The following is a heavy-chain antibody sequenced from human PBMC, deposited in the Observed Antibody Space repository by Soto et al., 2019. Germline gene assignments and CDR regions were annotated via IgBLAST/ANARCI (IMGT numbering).Heavy chain of an antibody. CDR3: ARTRAVWFDP. D-gene: IGHD6-19*01. J-gene: IGHJ5*02. V-gene: IGHV4-39*01. Sequence: PSETLSLTCTVSGGSISSNIYYWGWFRQPPGKGLEWIGNIHYSGSTYYDSSLKTRVTISVDTSKNQFSLKLSSVTAADTAVYYCARTRAVWFDPWGQGTLVTVSS. CDR2: IHYSGST. CDR1: GGSISSNIYY.